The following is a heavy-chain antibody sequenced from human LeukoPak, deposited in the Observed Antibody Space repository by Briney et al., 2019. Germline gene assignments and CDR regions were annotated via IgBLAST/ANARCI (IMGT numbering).Heavy chain of an antibody. D-gene: IGHD2-2*01. V-gene: IGHV4-61*02. Sequence: SETLSLTCTVSGGSISSGSYYWSWIRQPAGKGLEWIGRIYTSGSTNYNPSLKRRVTISVDTSKNQFSLKLSSVTAADTAVYYCASLRTHCSSTSCYLDAFDIWGQGTMVTVSS. CDR3: ASLRTHCSSTSCYLDAFDI. J-gene: IGHJ3*02. CDR1: GGSISSGSYY. CDR2: IYTSGST.